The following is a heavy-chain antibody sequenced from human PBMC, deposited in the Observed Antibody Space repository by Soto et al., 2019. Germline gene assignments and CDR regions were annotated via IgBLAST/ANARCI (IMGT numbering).Heavy chain of an antibody. Sequence: QVQLQESGPGLVKPSETLSLTCTVSGGSVRNGFYYWSWIRQPPGKGLEWIGFIYYNGITNYNPSLTSRVPISLDTSTNQFSLKLRSVTAADTAIYYCVRDCSSTSCSRGYYYAMDVWGQGTTVTVSS. D-gene: IGHD2-2*01. V-gene: IGHV4-61*01. CDR3: VRDCSSTSCSRGYYYAMDV. J-gene: IGHJ6*02. CDR1: GGSVRNGFYY. CDR2: IYYNGIT.